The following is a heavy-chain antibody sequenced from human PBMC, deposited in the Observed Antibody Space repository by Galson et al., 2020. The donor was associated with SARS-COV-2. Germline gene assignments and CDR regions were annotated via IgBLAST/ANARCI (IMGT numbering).Heavy chain of an antibody. CDR3: ARVGRDYYSAMDV. Sequence: GGSLRLSCVASGFTFRNYWMHWVRQVPGKGLVWLSRINPDGGSTAYADSEKGRFTVSRDNAKNTLYLQVNSRRGEDTAICYCARVGRDYYSAMDVWGQGTTVTVSS. V-gene: IGHV3-74*01. CDR1: GFTFRNYW. J-gene: IGHJ6*02. CDR2: INPDGGST.